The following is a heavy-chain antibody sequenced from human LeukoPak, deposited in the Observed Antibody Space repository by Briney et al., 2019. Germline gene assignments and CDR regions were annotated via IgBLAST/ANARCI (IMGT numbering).Heavy chain of an antibody. V-gene: IGHV1-69*13. CDR2: IIPIFGTA. CDR1: GGTFSSYA. J-gene: IGHJ4*02. Sequence: SVKVSCKASGGTFSSYAISWVRQAPGQGLERMGGIIPIFGTANYAQKFQGRVTITADESTSTAYMELSSLRSEDTAVYYCARGSVTAMVRSPFDYWGQGTLVTVSS. CDR3: ARGSVTAMVRSPFDY. D-gene: IGHD5-18*01.